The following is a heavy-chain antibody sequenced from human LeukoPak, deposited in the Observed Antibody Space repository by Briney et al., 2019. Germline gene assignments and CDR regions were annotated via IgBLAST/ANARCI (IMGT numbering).Heavy chain of an antibody. V-gene: IGHV3-48*04. D-gene: IGHD6-19*01. CDR1: GFTFSSYS. J-gene: IGHJ4*02. CDR2: ISSSSSTI. Sequence: PGGSLRLSCAASGFTFSSYSMNWVRQAPGKGLEWVSYISSSSSTIYYADSVKGRFTISRDNAKNSLYLQMNSLRAEDTAVYYCARDPLEQWLPHFDYWGQGTLVTVSS. CDR3: ARDPLEQWLPHFDY.